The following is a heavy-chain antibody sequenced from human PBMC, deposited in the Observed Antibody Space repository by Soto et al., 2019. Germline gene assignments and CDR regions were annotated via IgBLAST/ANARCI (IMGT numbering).Heavy chain of an antibody. CDR2: IYLSGGT. V-gene: IGHV4-38-2*01. Sequence: SETLSLTCAVSAYSISSGYYWGWIRQPPGKGLEWIGSIYLSGGTYYNPSLKSRVAISVDTSKNQFPLKLNSVTAADTAVYYCARAGETSYYDSSGYSFDSWGQGTLVTVSS. D-gene: IGHD3-22*01. CDR3: ARAGETSYYDSSGYSFDS. J-gene: IGHJ4*02. CDR1: AYSISSGYY.